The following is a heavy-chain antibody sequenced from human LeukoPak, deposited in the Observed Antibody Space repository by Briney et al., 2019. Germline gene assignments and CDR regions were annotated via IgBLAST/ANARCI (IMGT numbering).Heavy chain of an antibody. D-gene: IGHD4/OR15-4a*01. V-gene: IGHV3-23*01. CDR2: IIPSGHTT. Sequence: GGSLRLSCAASGFTFSSHGMNWVRQAPGKGLEWVSGIIPSGHTTYYADSVRGRFTISRDNSRNTLYLQMNSLRAEDTAVYYCARRAGAYSHPYDYWGQGTLVTVSS. CDR1: GFTFSSHG. CDR3: ARRAGAYSHPYDY. J-gene: IGHJ4*02.